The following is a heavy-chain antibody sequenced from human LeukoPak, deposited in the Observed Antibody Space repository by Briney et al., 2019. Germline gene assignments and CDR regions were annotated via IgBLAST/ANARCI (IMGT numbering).Heavy chain of an antibody. CDR2: ISGSGDNT. CDR3: AKGSYYDSSGSFYFDY. D-gene: IGHD3-22*01. V-gene: IGHV3-23*01. Sequence: GSLRLSCAAAGCTFSSYAMRWGRQAPGKGLEWGAGISGSGDNTYYADSAKGRFTISRDNSKNTLYVQVNSPGSQDTAAYYCAKGSYYDSSGSFYFDYWGQGTLVTVSS. J-gene: IGHJ4*02. CDR1: GCTFSSYA.